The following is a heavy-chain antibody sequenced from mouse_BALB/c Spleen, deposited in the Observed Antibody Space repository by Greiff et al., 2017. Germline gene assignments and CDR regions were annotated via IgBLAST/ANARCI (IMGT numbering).Heavy chain of an antibody. CDR2: ISYSGST. V-gene: IGHV3-2*02. D-gene: IGHD1-2*01. CDR3: ARYGYAYYAMDY. CDR1: GYSITSDYA. J-gene: IGHJ4*01. Sequence: EVKLMESGPGLVKPSQSLSLTCTVTGYSITSDYAWNWIRQFPGNKLEWMGYISYSGSTSYNPSLKSRISITRDTSKNQFFLQLNSVTTEDTATYYCARYGYAYYAMDYWGQGTSVTVSS.